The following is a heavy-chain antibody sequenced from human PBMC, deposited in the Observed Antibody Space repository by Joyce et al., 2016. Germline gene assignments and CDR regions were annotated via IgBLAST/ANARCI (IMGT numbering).Heavy chain of an antibody. CDR1: GGTLKNLP. V-gene: IGHV1-69*01. Sequence: QVQLVQSGSEVKKPGSSVRVSCTASGGTLKNLPFSWVRQAPGQGLEWMGGKIHLFANATYAPKLQDRLTITADESTTTVYMQLGSLRSEDTAVYYCATDNPAMATISPLDAFDVWGQGTLVTVSS. D-gene: IGHD5-24*01. CDR2: KIHLFANA. J-gene: IGHJ3*01. CDR3: ATDNPAMATISPLDAFDV.